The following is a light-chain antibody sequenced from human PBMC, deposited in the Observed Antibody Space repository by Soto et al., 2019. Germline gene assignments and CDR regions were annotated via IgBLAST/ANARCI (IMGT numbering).Light chain of an antibody. CDR1: SSDVGTYNL. Sequence: QSVLTQPASVSGSPGQSITISCTGTSSDVGTYNLVSWYQQLPGKAPKLIIYEVTRRPSGVSNRFSGSKSGNTASLTISGLQAEDEADYYCCSYAGSSPPYVFGTGTKVTVL. CDR2: EVT. CDR3: CSYAGSSPPYV. V-gene: IGLV2-23*02. J-gene: IGLJ1*01.